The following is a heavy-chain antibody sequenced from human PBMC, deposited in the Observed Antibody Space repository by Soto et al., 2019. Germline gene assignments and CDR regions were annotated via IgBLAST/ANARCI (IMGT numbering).Heavy chain of an antibody. CDR2: IYSGGST. CDR1: GFTVSSNY. J-gene: IGHJ6*02. D-gene: IGHD6-6*01. CDR3: ARDKPSSSSGYYYYGMDV. V-gene: IGHV3-53*01. Sequence: PGGSLRLSCAASGFTVSSNYMSWVRQAPGKGLEWVSVIYSGGSTYYADSVKGRFTISRDNSKNTLYPQMNSLRAEDTAVYYCARDKPSSSSGYYYYGMDVWGQGTTVTVSS.